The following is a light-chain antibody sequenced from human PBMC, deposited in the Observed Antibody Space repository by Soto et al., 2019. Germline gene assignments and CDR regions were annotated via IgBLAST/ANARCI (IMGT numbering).Light chain of an antibody. CDR2: DVT. CDR3: CSYAGSYTLL. J-gene: IGLJ2*01. V-gene: IGLV2-11*01. Sequence: QSALTQPRSVSGSPGQSVAISCTGTSSDVGGYKYVSWYQQHPGKAPKLMIYDVTERPSGVPDRFSGSKSGNTASLTISGLQAEDEADYYCCSYAGSYTLLFGGGTKVTVL. CDR1: SSDVGGYKY.